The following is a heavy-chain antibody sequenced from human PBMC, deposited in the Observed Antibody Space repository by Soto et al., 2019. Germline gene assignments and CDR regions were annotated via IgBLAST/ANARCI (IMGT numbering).Heavy chain of an antibody. J-gene: IGHJ4*02. CDR2: IIPIFGTP. V-gene: IGHV1-69*13. CDR3: ARDRAPRGWSYLDL. CDR1: GGSFSDYA. D-gene: IGHD2-15*01. Sequence: ASVKVSCKAFGGSFSDYAISWVRQAPGQGLEWMGGIIPIFGTPNYAQKFQDRVTFTAHESTNTAYMELSRLTSEDTAVYYCARDRAPRGWSYLDLWGQGTQVTVSS.